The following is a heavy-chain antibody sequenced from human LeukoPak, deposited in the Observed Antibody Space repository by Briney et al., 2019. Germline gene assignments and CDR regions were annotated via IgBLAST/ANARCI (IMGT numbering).Heavy chain of an antibody. CDR2: ISWNSGSI. CDR3: AGAWSRVDGFDI. Sequence: PGGSLRLSCAASGFTFDDYAMHWVRQAPGKGLEWVSGISWNSGSIGYADSVKGRFTISRDNAKNSVYLQMNSLRVEDTAVYYCAGAWSRVDGFDIWGQGTMVTVSS. CDR1: GFTFDDYA. V-gene: IGHV3-9*01. J-gene: IGHJ3*02. D-gene: IGHD1-26*01.